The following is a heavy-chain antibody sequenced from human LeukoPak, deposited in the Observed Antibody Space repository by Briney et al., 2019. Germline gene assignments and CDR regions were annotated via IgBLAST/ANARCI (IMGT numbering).Heavy chain of an antibody. V-gene: IGHV3-7*01. Sequence: GGSLRLSCAASGSTFSSYWMSWVRQAPGKGLEWVANIKQDGSEKYYVDSVKGRFTIPRDNAKNSLYLQMNSLRAEDTAVYYCARDKGYSSSWYYYYGMDVWGQGTTVTVSS. D-gene: IGHD6-13*01. CDR2: IKQDGSEK. J-gene: IGHJ6*02. CDR3: ARDKGYSSSWYYYYGMDV. CDR1: GSTFSSYW.